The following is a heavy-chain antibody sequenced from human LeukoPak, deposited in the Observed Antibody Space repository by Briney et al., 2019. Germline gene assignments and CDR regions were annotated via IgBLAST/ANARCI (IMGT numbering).Heavy chain of an antibody. D-gene: IGHD2/OR15-2a*01. CDR1: GRTFCSYA. J-gene: IGHJ5*02. V-gene: IGHV1-69*13. Sequence: SVKVSCKPAGRTFCSYAISGVREAPGQRREAMGEIIPIFSTPNYAQKFQSRVTITAHESTSTAYMELSNQRSDDTAVYYCARGLSGHAWFDPWGQGTLVSVSS. CDR3: ARGLSGHAWFDP. CDR2: IIPIFSTP.